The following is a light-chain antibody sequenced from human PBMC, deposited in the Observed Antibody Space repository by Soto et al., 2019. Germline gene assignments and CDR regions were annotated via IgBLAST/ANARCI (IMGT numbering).Light chain of an antibody. J-gene: IGKJ4*01. CDR2: AAS. V-gene: IGKV1-39*01. Sequence: DIQMTQSPSSLSASVGDRVTITCRASQSISSYLNWYQQKPGKAPKLLIYAASTLQSGVPSRFSGSGSGTDLTLTISSLQPEDFATYYCQQVNGYPRDITFGGGTRVEI. CDR3: QQVNGYPRDIT. CDR1: QSISSY.